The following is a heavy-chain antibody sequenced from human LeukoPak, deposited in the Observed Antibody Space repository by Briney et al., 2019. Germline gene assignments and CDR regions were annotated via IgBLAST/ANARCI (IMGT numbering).Heavy chain of an antibody. V-gene: IGHV3-23*01. CDR3: ARKDDSSGNSYY. D-gene: IGHD6-19*01. CDR2: ISGGGGTT. J-gene: IGHJ4*02. Sequence: AGGSLRLSCAASGFTFSTYAMSWVRQAPGKGLEWVSTISGGGGTTFYADSVKGRFTISRDNSDNTLYVQMKSLRDEDTAVYYCARKDDSSGNSYYWGQGTLVTLSS. CDR1: GFTFSTYA.